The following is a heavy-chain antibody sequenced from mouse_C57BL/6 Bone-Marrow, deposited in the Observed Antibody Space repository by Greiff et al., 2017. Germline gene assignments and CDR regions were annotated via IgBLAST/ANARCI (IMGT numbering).Heavy chain of an antibody. CDR1: GYIFTEYT. J-gene: IGHJ2*01. CDR3: ARHERYYDYEGYFDY. Sequence: QVQLQQSGAELVKPGASVKLSCKASGYIFTEYTIHWVKQRSGQGLEWIGWVYPGSGSIKYNERFKDKATLTADKSSNTVYMELRRLTSEDSAVYFCARHERYYDYEGYFDYWGQGTTLTVSS. CDR2: VYPGSGSI. V-gene: IGHV1-62-2*01. D-gene: IGHD2-4*01.